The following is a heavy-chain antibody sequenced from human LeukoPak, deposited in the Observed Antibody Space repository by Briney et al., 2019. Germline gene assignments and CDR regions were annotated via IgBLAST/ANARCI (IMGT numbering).Heavy chain of an antibody. Sequence: GGSLRLSCAASGFTVSSNYMSWVRQAPGKGLEWVSVIYSGGSTYYAGSVKGRFTISRDNSKNTLYLQMNSLRAEDTAVYYCARVLSYYGSGSYPAYIDYWGQGTLVTVSS. V-gene: IGHV3-66*01. CDR3: ARVLSYYGSGSYPAYIDY. J-gene: IGHJ4*02. CDR2: IYSGGST. D-gene: IGHD3-10*01. CDR1: GFTVSSNY.